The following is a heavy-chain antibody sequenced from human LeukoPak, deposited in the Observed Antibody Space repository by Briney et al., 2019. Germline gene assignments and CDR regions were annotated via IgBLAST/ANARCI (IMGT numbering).Heavy chain of an antibody. CDR2: IYYSGST. CDR3: ARKCDYGDYDDAFDI. D-gene: IGHD4-17*01. CDR1: GGSISSSSYY. J-gene: IGHJ3*02. Sequence: SETLSLTCTVSGGSISSSSYYWGWIRQPPGKGLEWIGSIYYSGSTYYNPSLKSRVTISVDTSKNQFSLKLSSVTAADTAVYYYARKCDYGDYDDAFDIWGQGTMVTVSS. V-gene: IGHV4-39*01.